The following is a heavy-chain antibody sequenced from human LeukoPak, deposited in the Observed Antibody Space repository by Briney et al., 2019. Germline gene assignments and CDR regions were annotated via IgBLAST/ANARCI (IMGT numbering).Heavy chain of an antibody. V-gene: IGHV3-7*01. J-gene: IGHJ4*02. CDR3: ARHLSGVSGYTYGRGIDY. CDR2: INQDGSAK. CDR1: GFTFSNYW. D-gene: IGHD5-18*01. Sequence: PGGSLRLSCAASGFTFSNYWMSWVRQAPGKGLEWVANINQDGSAKYYVDSMEGRFTISRDNAKNSLYLQMNSLRVEDTAVYYCARHLSGVSGYTYGRGIDYWGQGTLVTVSS.